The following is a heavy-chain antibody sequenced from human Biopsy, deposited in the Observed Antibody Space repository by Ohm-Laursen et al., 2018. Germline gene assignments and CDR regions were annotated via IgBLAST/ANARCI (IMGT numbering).Heavy chain of an antibody. CDR1: EGTFSNYG. D-gene: IGHD3-9*01. CDR2: NIPILGTG. Sequence: SVKVSCKAPEGTFSNYGVNWVRQAPGQGLEWLGGNIPILGTGNYAQKLQDRVTVAADTSTSTATMELRSLRSDDTAVYYCATKLTGYFHHWGQGTLVIVSS. CDR3: ATKLTGYFHH. J-gene: IGHJ1*01. V-gene: IGHV1-69*06.